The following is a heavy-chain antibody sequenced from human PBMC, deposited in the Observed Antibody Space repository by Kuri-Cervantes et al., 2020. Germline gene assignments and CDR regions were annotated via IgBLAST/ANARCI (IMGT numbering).Heavy chain of an antibody. CDR2: ISSTSTYI. D-gene: IGHD3-22*01. J-gene: IGHJ4*02. CDR3: ARDHDSSGYDY. V-gene: IGHV3-21*01. Sequence: GGSLRLSCAASGFAFSSYSLNWVRQAPGKGLEWVSSISSTSTYIFYAESVKGRFTISRDNARNSLYLQMNSLRAEDTAVYYCARDHDSSGYDYWGQGTLVTVSS. CDR1: GFAFSSYS.